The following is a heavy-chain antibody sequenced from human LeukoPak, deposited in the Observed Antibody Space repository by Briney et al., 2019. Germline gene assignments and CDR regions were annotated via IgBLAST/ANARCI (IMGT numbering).Heavy chain of an antibody. Sequence: SVTVSCKASGFTFTSSAVQWVRQVCGQRLEWIGWILAGSGNTNYAQKFQERVTITRDMSTSTDYMELSSLRSEDTAVYYCAAVMVRGVQASDYWGQGTRVTVSS. CDR3: AAVMVRGVQASDY. CDR1: GFTFTSSA. J-gene: IGHJ4*02. V-gene: IGHV1-58*01. D-gene: IGHD3-10*01. CDR2: ILAGSGNT.